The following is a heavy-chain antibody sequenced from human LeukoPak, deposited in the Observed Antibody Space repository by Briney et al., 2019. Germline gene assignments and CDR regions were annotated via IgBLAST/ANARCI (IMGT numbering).Heavy chain of an antibody. CDR2: ISGSGGST. J-gene: IGHJ4*02. D-gene: IGHD3-10*01. Sequence: GGSLRLSCAASGFTFSSYAMSWVRQAPGKGLEWVSGISGSGGSTNYADSVKGRFTISRDNSKNTLYLQMNSLSAEDTAVYYCAKVSNYYGSDYHVYWGQGTLVTVSS. V-gene: IGHV3-23*01. CDR3: AKVSNYYGSDYHVY. CDR1: GFTFSSYA.